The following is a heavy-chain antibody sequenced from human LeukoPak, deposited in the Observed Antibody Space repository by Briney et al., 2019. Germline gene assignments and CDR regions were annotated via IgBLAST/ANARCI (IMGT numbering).Heavy chain of an antibody. V-gene: IGHV3-53*01. CDR3: ANQDSTEYSYYFDF. Sequence: GGSLRLSCAASGFTFSSNYMSWVRQAPGKGLEWVSLLHSGGSTYYSDSVKGRFSISRDNSKNTLYLQMNSLRGEDTAVYYCANQDSTEYSYYFDFWGQGTLVTVSS. CDR1: GFTFSSNY. J-gene: IGHJ4*02. D-gene: IGHD2/OR15-2a*01. CDR2: LHSGGST.